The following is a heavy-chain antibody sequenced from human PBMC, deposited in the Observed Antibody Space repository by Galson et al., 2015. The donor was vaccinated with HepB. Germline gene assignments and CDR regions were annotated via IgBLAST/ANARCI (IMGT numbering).Heavy chain of an antibody. D-gene: IGHD6-13*01. CDR3: ARHVKAAADFDY. CDR1: GGSISSSDYF. Sequence: ETLSLTCTVSGGSISSSDYFWGWIRLPPGKELAWIGDIYYSGTTYYNPSLRSRVTISADTSTNQFSLRVNPVTAADTAVYYCARHVKAAADFDYWGQGTLVTVSS. V-gene: IGHV4-39*01. CDR2: IYYSGTT. J-gene: IGHJ4*02.